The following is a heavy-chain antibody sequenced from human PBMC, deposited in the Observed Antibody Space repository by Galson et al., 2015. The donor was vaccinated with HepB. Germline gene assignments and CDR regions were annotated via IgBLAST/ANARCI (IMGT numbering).Heavy chain of an antibody. D-gene: IGHD6-13*01. V-gene: IGHV3-33*01. Sequence: SLRLSCAASGSTFSSYGMHWVRQAPGKGLGWVAVIWYDGSNKYYADSVKGRFTISRDNSKNTLYLQMNSLRAEDTAVYYCARDHVEIPVATIAAAAPDYWGQGTLVTVSS. CDR3: ARDHVEIPVATIAAAAPDY. CDR2: IWYDGSNK. CDR1: GSTFSSYG. J-gene: IGHJ4*02.